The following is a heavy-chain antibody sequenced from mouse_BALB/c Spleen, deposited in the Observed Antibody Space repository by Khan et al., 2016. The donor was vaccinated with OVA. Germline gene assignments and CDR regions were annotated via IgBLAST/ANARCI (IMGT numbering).Heavy chain of an antibody. CDR2: INPGSGGA. Sequence: VQLQESGAELVRPGTSVKVSCKASGYAFTDYLIEWLKQRPGQGLEWIGVINPGSGGANYNEKFTDKATLTADKSSNTAYMQLTSMTSDDSAVYFCSRSGYGFVAYWGPGTLVTVSA. J-gene: IGHJ3*01. V-gene: IGHV1-54*01. CDR1: GYAFTDYL. D-gene: IGHD3-2*02. CDR3: SRSGYGFVAY.